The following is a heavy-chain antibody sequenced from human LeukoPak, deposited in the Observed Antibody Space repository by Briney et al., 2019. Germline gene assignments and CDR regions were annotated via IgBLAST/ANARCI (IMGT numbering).Heavy chain of an antibody. J-gene: IGHJ3*01. CDR3: VGEDYNILTGPGQGAFDV. CDR2: MNSDGSST. V-gene: IGHV3-74*01. CDR1: GFTLSNYW. D-gene: IGHD3-9*01. Sequence: GGSLRLSCAASGFTLSNYWMRWVRQAPGKGLVWVSRMNSDGSSTTYADSVKGRFTISRDDAKKSVYLQMNSLRAEDTAVYYCVGEDYNILTGPGQGAFDVWGQGTVVTVSS.